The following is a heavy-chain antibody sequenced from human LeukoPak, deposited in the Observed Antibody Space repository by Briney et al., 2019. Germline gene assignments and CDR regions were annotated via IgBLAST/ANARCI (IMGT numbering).Heavy chain of an antibody. CDR1: GGSISSYY. D-gene: IGHD5-18*01. J-gene: IGHJ4*02. CDR2: MYFGGSS. CDR3: TRASRGYSYGFAEY. Sequence: SETLSLTCTVSGGSISSYYWSWIRQPPGKGLEWIGYMYFGGSSNYNPSFKSRVTISVDTSKNQLSLNLNSVTAADTAVYYCTRASRGYSYGFAEYWGQGTLVTVSS. V-gene: IGHV4-59*01.